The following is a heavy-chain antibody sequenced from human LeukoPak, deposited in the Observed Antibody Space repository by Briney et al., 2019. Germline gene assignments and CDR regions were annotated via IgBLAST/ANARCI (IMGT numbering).Heavy chain of an antibody. V-gene: IGHV1-18*01. CDR1: GYTFTSYG. J-gene: IGHJ4*02. CDR2: ISAYNGNT. D-gene: IGHD3-16*02. Sequence: GASVKVSCKASGYTFTSYGISWVRQAPGQGLEWMGWISAYNGNTNYAQKLQGRVTMTRDTSISTAYMELSRLRSDDTAVYYCARAPGDYVWGSYRYRPFDYWGQGTLVTVSS. CDR3: ARAPGDYVWGSYRYRPFDY.